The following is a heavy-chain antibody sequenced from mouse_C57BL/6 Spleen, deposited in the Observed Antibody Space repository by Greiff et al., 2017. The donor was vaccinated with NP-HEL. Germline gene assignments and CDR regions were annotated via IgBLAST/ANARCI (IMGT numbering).Heavy chain of an antibody. V-gene: IGHV1-72*01. Sequence: QVQLKQPGAELVKPGASVKLSCKASGYTFTSYWMHWVKQRPGRGLEWIGRIDPNSGGTKYNEKFKSKATLTVDKPSSTAYMQLSSLTSEDSAVYYCARKGPGATVVERANWYFDVWGTGTTVTVSS. CDR1: GYTFTSYW. CDR3: ARKGPGATVVERANWYFDV. CDR2: IDPNSGGT. J-gene: IGHJ1*03. D-gene: IGHD1-1*01.